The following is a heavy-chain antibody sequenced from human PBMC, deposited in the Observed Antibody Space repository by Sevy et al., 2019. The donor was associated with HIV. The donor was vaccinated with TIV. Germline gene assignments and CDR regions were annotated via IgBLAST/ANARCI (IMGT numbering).Heavy chain of an antibody. J-gene: IGHJ6*02. Sequence: GGSLRLSCAASRFTFSNYAMSWVRQAPGKGLEWLSSISRSGGSTYYADSVKGRFTISRDNSKNTLYLQMNRLRAEDTAVYYCAKVDVVVPVADYGMDVWGQGTTVTVSS. D-gene: IGHD2-2*01. CDR2: ISRSGGST. CDR1: RFTFSNYA. CDR3: AKVDVVVPVADYGMDV. V-gene: IGHV3-23*01.